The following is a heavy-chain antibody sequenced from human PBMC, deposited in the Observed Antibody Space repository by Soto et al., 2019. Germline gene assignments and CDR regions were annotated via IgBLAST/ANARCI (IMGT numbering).Heavy chain of an antibody. D-gene: IGHD3-22*01. J-gene: IGHJ4*02. Sequence: PGGSLRLSCAASGFTFSSYAMHWVRQAPGKGLEWVAVISYDGSNKYYADSVKGRFTISRDNSKNTLYLQMNSLRAEDTAVYYCARDLTVTMIVVRYWGQGTLVTVPS. V-gene: IGHV3-30-3*01. CDR1: GFTFSSYA. CDR2: ISYDGSNK. CDR3: ARDLTVTMIVVRY.